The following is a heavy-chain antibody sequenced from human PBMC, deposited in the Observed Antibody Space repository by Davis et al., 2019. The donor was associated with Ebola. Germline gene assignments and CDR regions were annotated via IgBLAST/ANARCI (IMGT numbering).Heavy chain of an antibody. J-gene: IGHJ6*04. D-gene: IGHD3-16*01. CDR1: GYTFTNYG. Sequence: AASVKVSCKASGYTFTNYGISWVRQAPGQGLEWMGWISAYNGNTNYAQKLQGRVTITADDSTSTAYMELSSLRSDDTAVYYCASGLWGSRGMDVWGKGTTVTVSS. CDR2: ISAYNGNT. CDR3: ASGLWGSRGMDV. V-gene: IGHV1-18*04.